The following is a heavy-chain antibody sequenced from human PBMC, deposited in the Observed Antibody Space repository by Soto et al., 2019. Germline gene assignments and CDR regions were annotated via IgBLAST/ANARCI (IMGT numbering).Heavy chain of an antibody. CDR1: GGSISGYF. J-gene: IGHJ3*02. D-gene: IGHD5-12*01. V-gene: IGHV4-59*01. CDR3: ARARSGYNIDAFDI. CDR2: IYSSGIT. Sequence: SETLSLTCTVSGGSISGYFWSWIRQPPGKGLDWVGYIYSSGITNYNPSLKSRVSLLVDTSKNYFSLSLNSVTAADTAVYYCARARSGYNIDAFDIWGQGKMVTVSS.